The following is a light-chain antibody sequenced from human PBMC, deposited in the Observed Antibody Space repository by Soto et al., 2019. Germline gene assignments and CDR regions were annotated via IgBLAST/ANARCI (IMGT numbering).Light chain of an antibody. CDR3: QQRGNWPVT. J-gene: IGKJ4*01. CDR2: DTT. V-gene: IGKV3-11*01. Sequence: IVLTQSPATLSLSPGERATLSCRASQSVKSHVAWYQLKPGQSPRLLIFDTTNRATGTPTRFSGSGSGTDFTLTISRLEPEDFAGYYCQQRGNWPVTFGGGTKVEI. CDR1: QSVKSH.